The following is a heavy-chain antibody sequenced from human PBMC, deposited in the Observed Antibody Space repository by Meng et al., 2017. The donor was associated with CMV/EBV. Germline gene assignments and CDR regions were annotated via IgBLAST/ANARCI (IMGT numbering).Heavy chain of an antibody. CDR3: ARGGLYYYDSSGHFDY. V-gene: IGHV4-4*07. D-gene: IGHD3-22*01. J-gene: IGHJ4*02. Sequence: PGLVPPSASMSLPCTVSAGSIRSYYWSWSRQPAGKGLEWIGRIYTSGSTNYNPSLKSRVTMSVDTSKNQFSLKLSSVTAADTAVYYCARGGLYYYDSSGHFDYWGQGTLVTVSS. CDR2: IYTSGST. CDR1: AGSIRSYY.